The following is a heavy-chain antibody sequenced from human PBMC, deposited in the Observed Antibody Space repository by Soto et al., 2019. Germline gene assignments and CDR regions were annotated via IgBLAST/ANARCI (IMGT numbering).Heavy chain of an antibody. D-gene: IGHD3-22*01. Sequence: PGGSLRLSCAASGFSFSSCAMSWVRQPPGKGLEWASAISGSGGSTYYADSVKGRFTISRDNSKNTLYLQMNSLRAEDTAVYYCAKGPGSEGSSGYYSCDYWGQGTLVTVSS. V-gene: IGHV3-23*01. CDR1: GFSFSSCA. CDR2: ISGSGGST. J-gene: IGHJ4*02. CDR3: AKGPGSEGSSGYYSCDY.